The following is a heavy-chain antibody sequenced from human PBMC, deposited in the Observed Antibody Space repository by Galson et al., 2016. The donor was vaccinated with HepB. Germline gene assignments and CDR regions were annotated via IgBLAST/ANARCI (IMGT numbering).Heavy chain of an antibody. Sequence: SLRLSCAASGLTFRRFGFSWVRQAPGKGLQWVSAISDTDGTTFYSDSVKGRFTISRDNSKNTLFLQMNSLRAEDTAVYYCAKDWSTTTCVQGCLDVWGQGTTVTVSS. V-gene: IGHV3-23*01. J-gene: IGHJ6*02. CDR2: ISDTDGTT. CDR3: AKDWSTTTCVQGCLDV. CDR1: GLTFRRFG. D-gene: IGHD3-10*02.